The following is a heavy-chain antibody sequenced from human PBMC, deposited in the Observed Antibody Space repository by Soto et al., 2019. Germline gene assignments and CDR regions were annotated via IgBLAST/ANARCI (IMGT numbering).Heavy chain of an antibody. CDR2: IRSKAYGGTT. V-gene: IGHV3-49*04. J-gene: IGHJ4*02. Sequence: PGGSLRLSRTASGFTFGDYAMSWVRQAPGNGLDWVGFIRSKAYGGTTEYAASVKGRFTISRDDSKSIAYLQMNSLKTEDTAVYYCTRDSGGYYYGSGSYSDYWGQGTLVTVSS. D-gene: IGHD3-10*01. CDR1: GFTFGDYA. CDR3: TRDSGGYYYGSGSYSDY.